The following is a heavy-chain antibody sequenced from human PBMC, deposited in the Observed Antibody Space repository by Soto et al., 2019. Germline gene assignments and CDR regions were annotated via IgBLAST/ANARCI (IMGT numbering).Heavy chain of an antibody. CDR3: AIHGNWNSGLDWFAP. J-gene: IGHJ5*02. CDR2: IHYSGST. Sequence: PSETLSLTCTVSGGSISGYYWSWIRQPPGKGLEWIGYIHYSGSTNSNPSLKSRVTILVDTSKNQFSLKLSSVTAADTAVYYCAIHGNWNSGLDWFAPWGQGTLVTVSS. CDR1: GGSISGYY. V-gene: IGHV4-59*08. D-gene: IGHD1-7*01.